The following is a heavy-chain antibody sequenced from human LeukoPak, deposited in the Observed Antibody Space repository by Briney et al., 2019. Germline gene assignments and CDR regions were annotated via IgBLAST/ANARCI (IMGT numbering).Heavy chain of an antibody. D-gene: IGHD1-1*01. CDR1: GFMFSVHY. V-gene: IGHV3-72*01. J-gene: IGHJ3*02. CDR3: VREEHALDI. Sequence: GGSLRLSCVGSGFMFSVHYMDWVRQAPGKGLVWVGRIRNRGEGYITEYAASVRGRFTISRDDSTSSLYLEMNSLKTEDTAIYYCVREEHALDIWGQGTMVTVSS. CDR2: IRNRGEGYIT.